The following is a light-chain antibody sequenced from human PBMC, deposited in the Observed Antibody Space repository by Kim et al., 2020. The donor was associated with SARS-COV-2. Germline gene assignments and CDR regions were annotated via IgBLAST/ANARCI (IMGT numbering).Light chain of an antibody. V-gene: IGLV3-19*01. CDR1: SLRSYY. CDR2: GKD. J-gene: IGLJ2*01. Sequence: VALGQTVTITCQGDSLRSYYATGYQQKPGQAPKVVIYGKDNRPSGVPDRFSGSSSGNTAYLTITGTQAGDEADDYCNSRDSNDYVVFGGGTKVTVL. CDR3: NSRDSNDYVV.